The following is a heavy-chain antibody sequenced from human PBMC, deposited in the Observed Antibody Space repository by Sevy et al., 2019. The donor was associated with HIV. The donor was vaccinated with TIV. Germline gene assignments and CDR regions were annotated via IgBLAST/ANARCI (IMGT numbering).Heavy chain of an antibody. J-gene: IGHJ3*02. CDR2: IYYSGSS. V-gene: IGHV4-61*01. Sequence: SETLSLTCTVSGGSVSSGSYYWSWIRQPPGKGLEWIGYIYYSGSSNYNPSLKSRVTISVDTSKNQFSLKLSSVTAADTAVYYCARDKDDAFDIWGQGTMVTVSS. CDR3: ARDKDDAFDI. CDR1: GGSVSSGSYY.